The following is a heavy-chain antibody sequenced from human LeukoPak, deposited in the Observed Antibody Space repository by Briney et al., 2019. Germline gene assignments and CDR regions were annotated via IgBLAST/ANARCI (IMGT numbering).Heavy chain of an antibody. Sequence: SETLSLTCAVYGGSFSGYCWNWIRQPPGKGLEWIGEINHSGSTNYNPSLKSRVTISVDTSTNQFSLKLRSVTAADTAVYYCARGRYGDYVGEDGFDIWGQGTMVTVSS. D-gene: IGHD4-17*01. CDR2: INHSGST. V-gene: IGHV4-34*01. CDR1: GGSFSGYC. J-gene: IGHJ3*02. CDR3: ARGRYGDYVGEDGFDI.